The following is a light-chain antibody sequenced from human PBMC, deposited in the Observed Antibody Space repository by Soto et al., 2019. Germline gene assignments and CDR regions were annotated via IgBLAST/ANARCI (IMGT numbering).Light chain of an antibody. CDR1: SSDVGGYNY. J-gene: IGLJ3*02. CDR2: EVS. CDR3: SSYTSTNNWV. V-gene: IGLV2-14*01. Sequence: QSALTQPASVSGSPGQSITISCTGTSSDVGGYNYVSWYQQHPGKAPKLMIYEVSNRPSGVSNRFSGSKSGNTASLSISGLQTEDEADYYCSSYTSTNNWVFGGGTKLTV.